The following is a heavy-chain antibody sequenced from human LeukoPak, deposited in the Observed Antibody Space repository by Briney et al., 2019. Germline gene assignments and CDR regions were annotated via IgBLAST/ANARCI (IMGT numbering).Heavy chain of an antibody. CDR2: ISGSGGST. D-gene: IGHD3-22*01. V-gene: IGHV3-23*01. J-gene: IGHJ3*02. CDR1: AFTFRSYG. Sequence: GGSLRLSCAASAFTFRSYGMSWVRQAPGKGLEWVSAISGSGGSTYYADSVKGRFTISRDNSKNTLYLQMNSLRAEDTAVYYCAKDLVVVVINDAFDIWGQGTMVTVSS. CDR3: AKDLVVVVINDAFDI.